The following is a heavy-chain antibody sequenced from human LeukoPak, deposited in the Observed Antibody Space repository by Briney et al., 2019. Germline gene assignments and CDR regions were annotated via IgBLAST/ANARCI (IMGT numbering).Heavy chain of an antibody. D-gene: IGHD3-10*01. V-gene: IGHV4-34*01. CDR2: INHSGNT. Sequence: SETLSLTCAVYGGSFSGYYWSWIRQPPGKGLEWIGEINHSGNTNYNPSLKSRVTISVDTSKNQFSLKLSSVTAADTAVYYCARVYPYYYGSAGFDYWGQGTLVTVSS. J-gene: IGHJ4*02. CDR1: GGSFSGYY. CDR3: ARVYPYYYGSAGFDY.